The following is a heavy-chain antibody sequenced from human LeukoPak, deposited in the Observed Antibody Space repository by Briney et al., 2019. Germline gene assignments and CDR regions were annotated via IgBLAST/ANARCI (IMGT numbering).Heavy chain of an antibody. D-gene: IGHD2-15*01. J-gene: IGHJ4*02. V-gene: IGHV3-20*01. CDR2: INWNGGST. Sequence: PGGSLRLSCAASGFTFDDYGMSWVRQAPGKGLEWVSGINWNGGSTGYADSVKGRFTISRDNAKNSLYLQMNSLRAEDTALYHCARDALRYCSGGSCYADYWGQGTLVTVSS. CDR1: GFTFDDYG. CDR3: ARDALRYCSGGSCYADY.